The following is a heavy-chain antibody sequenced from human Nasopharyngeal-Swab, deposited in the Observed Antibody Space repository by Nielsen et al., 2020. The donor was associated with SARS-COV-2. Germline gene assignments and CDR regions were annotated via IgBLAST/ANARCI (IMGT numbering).Heavy chain of an antibody. D-gene: IGHD3/OR15-3a*01. V-gene: IGHV4-30-4*01. Sequence: RQAPGKGLEWIGYIYYSGSTYYNPSLKSRVTISVDTSKNQFSLKLSSVTAADTAVYYCARDPDFWGNWFDPWGQGTLVTVSS. CDR2: IYYSGST. J-gene: IGHJ5*02. CDR3: ARDPDFWGNWFDP.